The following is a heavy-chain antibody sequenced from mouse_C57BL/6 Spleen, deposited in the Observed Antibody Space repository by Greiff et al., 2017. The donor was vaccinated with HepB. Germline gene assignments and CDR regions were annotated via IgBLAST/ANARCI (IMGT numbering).Heavy chain of an antibody. J-gene: IGHJ1*03. Sequence: EVQLVESGGGLVQPGGSLSLSCAASGFTFTDYYMSWVRQPPGKALEWLGFIRNKANGYTTEYSASVKGRFTISRDNSQSILYLQMNALRAEDSATYYCARFTTVAYWYFDVWGTGTTVTVSS. CDR2: IRNKANGYTT. V-gene: IGHV7-3*01. CDR1: GFTFTDYY. CDR3: ARFTTVAYWYFDV. D-gene: IGHD1-1*01.